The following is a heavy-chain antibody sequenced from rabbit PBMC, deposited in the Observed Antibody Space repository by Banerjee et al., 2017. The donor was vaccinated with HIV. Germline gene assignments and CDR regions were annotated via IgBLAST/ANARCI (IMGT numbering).Heavy chain of an antibody. Sequence: QEQLVESGGGLVQPEGSLTLTCTASGFTINSSYWICWVRQAPGKGLEWIGCINAGSSGSTYYARWAKGRFTISKTSSTTVTLQMTSLTAADTATYFCARDLAGVTGWNFGLWGPGTLVTVS. J-gene: IGHJ4*01. V-gene: IGHV1S45*01. CDR3: ARDLAGVTGWNFGL. CDR2: INAGSSGST. CDR1: GFTINSSYW. D-gene: IGHD4-1*01.